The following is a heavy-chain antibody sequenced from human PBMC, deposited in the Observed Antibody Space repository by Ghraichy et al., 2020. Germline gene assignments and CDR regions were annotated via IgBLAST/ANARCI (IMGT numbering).Heavy chain of an antibody. Sequence: GSLRLSCAASGFTFSSSWMTWVRQAPGKGLEWVANIKEDGSEIHYVDSVKGRFAISRDNAKNSLFLQMNSLRADDTAVYYCAKIYASGSYRWFAYWGQGTLVTVSS. CDR3: AKIYASGSYRWFAY. D-gene: IGHD3-10*01. CDR1: GFTFSSSW. CDR2: IKEDGSEI. J-gene: IGHJ4*02. V-gene: IGHV3-7*03.